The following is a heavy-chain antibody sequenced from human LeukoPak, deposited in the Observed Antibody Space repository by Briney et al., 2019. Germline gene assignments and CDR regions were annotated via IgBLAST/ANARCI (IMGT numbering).Heavy chain of an antibody. J-gene: IGHJ4*02. V-gene: IGHV3-23*01. CDR1: RFTFSSYA. D-gene: IGHD3-22*01. CDR3: AKTQNYYDSSGYKYYFDY. Sequence: PGGSLRLSCAASRFTFSSYAMSWVRQAPGKGLEWVSAISGSGDSTSYADSVKGRFTISRDNSKNTLYLRMNGLRAEDTAVYYCAKTQNYYDSSGYKYYFDYWGQGTLVTVSS. CDR2: ISGSGDST.